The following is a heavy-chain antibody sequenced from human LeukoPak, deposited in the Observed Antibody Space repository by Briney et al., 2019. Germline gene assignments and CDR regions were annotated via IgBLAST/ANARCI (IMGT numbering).Heavy chain of an antibody. Sequence: SETLSLTCTVSGGSISSYYWSWIRQPPGKGLEWIGYIYYSGSTNYNPSLKSRVTISVDTSKNQFSLKLSSVTAADTAVYYFARGRAMVRGVLPTHWGQGTLVTVSS. J-gene: IGHJ4*02. V-gene: IGHV4-59*01. D-gene: IGHD3-10*01. CDR2: IYYSGST. CDR3: ARGRAMVRGVLPTH. CDR1: GGSISSYY.